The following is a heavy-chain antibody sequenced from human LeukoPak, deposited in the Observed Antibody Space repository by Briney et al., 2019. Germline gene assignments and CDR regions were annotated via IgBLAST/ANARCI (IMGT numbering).Heavy chain of an antibody. D-gene: IGHD6-13*01. CDR2: INHSGST. CDR3: VTETQEYSSSWERYYFDY. J-gene: IGHJ4*02. Sequence: GSLRLSCAASEFTVSNNHMSWVRQPPGKGLEWIGEINHSGSTNYNPSLKSRVTISVDTSKNQFSLKLSSVTAADTAVYYCVTETQEYSSSWERYYFDYWGQGTLVTVSS. V-gene: IGHV4-34*08. CDR1: EFTVSNNH.